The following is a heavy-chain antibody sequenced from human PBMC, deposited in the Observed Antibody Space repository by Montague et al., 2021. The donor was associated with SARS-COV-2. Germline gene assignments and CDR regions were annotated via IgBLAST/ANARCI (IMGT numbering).Heavy chain of an antibody. CDR1: GGSISSSSYY. J-gene: IGHJ6*02. Sequence: SETLSLTCTVSGGSISSSSYYWGWIRQPPGKGLVWIGSIYYSGSTYYNPTLKSRVTISVDTSKNQLSLKLSSVTAADTAVYYCARVGRQQLVRLSGMDVWGQGTTVTVSS. CDR2: IYYSGST. CDR3: ARVGRQQLVRLSGMDV. V-gene: IGHV4-39*07. D-gene: IGHD6-13*01.